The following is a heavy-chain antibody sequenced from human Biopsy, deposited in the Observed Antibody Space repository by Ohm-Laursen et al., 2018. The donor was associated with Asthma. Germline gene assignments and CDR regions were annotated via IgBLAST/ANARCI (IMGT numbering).Heavy chain of an antibody. CDR3: ARDVDLRSVY. D-gene: IGHD2-15*01. V-gene: IGHV3-7*05. J-gene: IGHJ4*02. CDR2: IKEDGSEK. CDR1: GFTFSTSC. Sequence: SLRLSCAASGFTFSTSCMTWVRQAQGKGLERVANIKEDGSEKNYVDSVKGRFTISRDNGKNSLYLQMNSLRTEDTAVYYCARDVDLRSVYWGQGTLVIVSS.